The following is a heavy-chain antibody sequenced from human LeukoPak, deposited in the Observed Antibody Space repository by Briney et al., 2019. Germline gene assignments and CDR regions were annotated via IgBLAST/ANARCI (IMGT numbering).Heavy chain of an antibody. V-gene: IGHV3-7*01. J-gene: IGHJ5*02. CDR2: IREDGSQK. CDR1: GLTLSSQW. D-gene: IGHD3-16*01. CDR3: ARAFS. Sequence: GGSLRLSCAASGLTLSSQWMSWVRQAPGKGPEWVANIREDGSQKSYVDSVKGRFTISRDNAKNSLYLQMNSLRAEDTAIYYCARAFSWGQGTLVTVSS.